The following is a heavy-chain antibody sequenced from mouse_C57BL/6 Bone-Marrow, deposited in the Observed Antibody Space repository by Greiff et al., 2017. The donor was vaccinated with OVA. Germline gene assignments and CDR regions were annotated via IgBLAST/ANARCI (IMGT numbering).Heavy chain of an antibody. Sequence: QVQLQQPGTELVKPGASVKLSCKASGYTFTSYWMHWVKQRPGRGLEWIGRIDPNSGGTKYNEKFKSKATLTVDKPSSTAYMQLSSLTSEDSAVYYCARLGTTVEGYWYFDVWGTGTTVTVSS. D-gene: IGHD1-1*01. CDR2: IDPNSGGT. CDR1: GYTFTSYW. J-gene: IGHJ1*03. CDR3: ARLGTTVEGYWYFDV. V-gene: IGHV1-72*01.